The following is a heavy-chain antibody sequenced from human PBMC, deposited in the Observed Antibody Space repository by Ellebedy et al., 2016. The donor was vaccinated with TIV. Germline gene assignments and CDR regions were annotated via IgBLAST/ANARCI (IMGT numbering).Heavy chain of an antibody. D-gene: IGHD4-17*01. CDR2: ISSSGSTI. V-gene: IGHV3-11*01. CDR3: ARENRDYGPNSYYFDY. Sequence: GESLKISXAASGFTFSDYYMSWIRQAPGKGLEWVSYISSSGSTIYYADSVKGRFTISRDNAKNSLYLQMNSLRAEDTAVYYCARENRDYGPNSYYFDYWGQGTLVTVSS. J-gene: IGHJ4*02. CDR1: GFTFSDYY.